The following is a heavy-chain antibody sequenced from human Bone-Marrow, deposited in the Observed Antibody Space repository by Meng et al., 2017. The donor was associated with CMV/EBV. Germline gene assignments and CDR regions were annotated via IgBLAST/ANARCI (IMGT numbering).Heavy chain of an antibody. CDR1: GGSISSYY. Sequence: SETLSLTCTVSGGSISSYYWSWIRQPPGKGLEWIGYIYYSGSTNYNPSLKGRVTISVDTSKNQFSLKLSSVTAADTAVYYCATLEIALGGGYYGMDVWGQGTTVTVSS. J-gene: IGHJ6*02. V-gene: IGHV4-59*01. CDR3: ATLEIALGGGYYGMDV. D-gene: IGHD1-1*01. CDR2: IYYSGST.